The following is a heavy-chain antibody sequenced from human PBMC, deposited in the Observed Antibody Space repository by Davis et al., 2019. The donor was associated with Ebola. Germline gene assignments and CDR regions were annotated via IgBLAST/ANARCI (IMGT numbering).Heavy chain of an antibody. D-gene: IGHD3-3*01. CDR2: IRATGSST. CDR3: AKTVFGVVIIDS. CDR1: GFTFSNYA. V-gene: IGHV3-23*01. Sequence: PGGSLRLSCAASGFTFSNYAMNWVRQAPGKGLEWVSTIRATGSSTFYADSLKGRFTISRDNSKNTLYLQMNNLRAEDTAVYFCAKTVFGVVIIDSWGQGILVTVSS. J-gene: IGHJ4*02.